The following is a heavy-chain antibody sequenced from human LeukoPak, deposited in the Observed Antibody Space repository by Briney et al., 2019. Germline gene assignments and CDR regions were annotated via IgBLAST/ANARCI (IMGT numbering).Heavy chain of an antibody. Sequence: SETLSLTCTVSGGSVSSGSYYWSWIRQPPGKGLEWIGYIYYSGSTNYNPSLKSRVTISVDTSKNQFSLKLSSVTAADTAVYYCARDYFADSYGYTYYYYGMDVWGQGTTVTVSS. J-gene: IGHJ6*02. CDR3: ARDYFADSYGYTYYYYGMDV. CDR1: GGSVSSGSYY. D-gene: IGHD5-18*01. V-gene: IGHV4-61*01. CDR2: IYYSGST.